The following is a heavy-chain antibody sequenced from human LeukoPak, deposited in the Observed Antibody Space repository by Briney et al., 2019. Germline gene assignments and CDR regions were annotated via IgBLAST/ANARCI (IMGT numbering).Heavy chain of an antibody. CDR1: GGSFSGYY. J-gene: IGHJ4*02. D-gene: IGHD6-19*01. V-gene: IGHV4-34*01. CDR2: INHSGST. Sequence: SETLSLTCAVYGGSFSGYYWSWIRQPPGKGLEWIGEINHSGSTNYNPSLKSRVTISVDTSKNQFSLKLSSVTAADTAVYYCAREVTVGIAVAGVFFDYWGQGTLVTVSS. CDR3: AREVTVGIAVAGVFFDY.